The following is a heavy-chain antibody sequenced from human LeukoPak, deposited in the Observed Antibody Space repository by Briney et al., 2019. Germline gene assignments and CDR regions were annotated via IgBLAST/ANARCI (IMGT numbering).Heavy chain of an antibody. CDR3: AMSPGYYGSGSYQN. D-gene: IGHD3-10*01. CDR1: GGSVSSYY. CDR2: IYYSAST. Sequence: SETLSLTCTVSGGSVSSYYWNWIRQPPGKGLEWIGYIYYSASTNYNPSLKSRVTISVDTSKNQFSLKLSSVTAADTAVYYCAMSPGYYGSGSYQNWGRGTLVTVSS. V-gene: IGHV4-59*02. J-gene: IGHJ4*02.